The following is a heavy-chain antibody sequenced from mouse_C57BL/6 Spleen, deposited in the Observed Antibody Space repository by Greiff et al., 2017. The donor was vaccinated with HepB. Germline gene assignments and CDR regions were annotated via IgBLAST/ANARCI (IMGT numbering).Heavy chain of an antibody. V-gene: IGHV5-16*01. D-gene: IGHD1-1*01. J-gene: IGHJ4*01. CDR1: GFTFSDYY. CDR3: ARGGVYYGSSTIYAMDD. CDR2: INYDGSST. Sequence: EVQGVESAGGLVQPGSSMKLSCTASGFTFSDYYMAWVRQVPEKGLEWVANINYDGSSTYYLDSLTSRFIISRDNAKNILYLQMSSLKSEETATYYCARGGVYYGSSTIYAMDDWGQGTSVTVSS.